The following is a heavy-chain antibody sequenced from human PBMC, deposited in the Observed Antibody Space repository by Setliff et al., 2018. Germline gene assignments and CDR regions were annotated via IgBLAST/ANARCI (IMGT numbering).Heavy chain of an antibody. J-gene: IGHJ3*02. Sequence: SETLSLTCTVSGGSISSGGYYWSWIRQHPGMGLEWIGYIYYSGSTYHNPSRKTLVTISVDTSKNQFSLKLSSVTAADTAVYYFARCSGSYDAFDIWGQGAMFTVSS. CDR1: GGSISSGGYY. V-gene: IGHV4-31*01. D-gene: IGHD1-26*01. CDR3: ARCSGSYDAFDI. CDR2: IYYSGST.